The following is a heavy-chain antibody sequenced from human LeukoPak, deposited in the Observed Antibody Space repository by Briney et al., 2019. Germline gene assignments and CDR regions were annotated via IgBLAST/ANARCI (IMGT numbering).Heavy chain of an antibody. V-gene: IGHV4-61*02. Sequence: SETLSLTCSVSGVSITSGSYHWGWIRQSAGKGLEWIGRVHSSGDIYHNAAFRSRAAVSGDASKNQFSLQLNSVTAADTAVYYCARGASPKDAVFFDYWGQGALITVSS. D-gene: IGHD3-16*01. J-gene: IGHJ4*02. CDR1: GVSITSGSYH. CDR2: VHSSGDI. CDR3: ARGASPKDAVFFDY.